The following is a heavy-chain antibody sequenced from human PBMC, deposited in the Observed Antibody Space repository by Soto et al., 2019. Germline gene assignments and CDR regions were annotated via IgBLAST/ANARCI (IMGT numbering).Heavy chain of an antibody. CDR3: ARDRKGGYSYGYFDY. CDR1: GGTFSSYA. J-gene: IGHJ4*02. CDR2: IIPIFGTA. D-gene: IGHD5-18*01. Sequence: SVKVSCKASGGTFSSYAISWVRQAPGQGLEWMGGIIPIFGTANYAQKFQGRVTITADESTSTAYMELSSLRSEDTAVYYCARDRKGGYSYGYFDYWGQGTLVTVSS. V-gene: IGHV1-69*13.